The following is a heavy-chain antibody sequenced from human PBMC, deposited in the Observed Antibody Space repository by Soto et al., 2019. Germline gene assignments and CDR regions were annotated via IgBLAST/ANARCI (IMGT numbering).Heavy chain of an antibody. CDR3: ARVNGGSPYF. J-gene: IGHJ4*02. D-gene: IGHD2-15*01. CDR1: GGPINDNF. Sequence: QVQLQESGPGLVKPSETLSLNCTISGGPINDNFWSWIRQPAGKGLEIIGHIYISGTTTYNPSLKSRITFSIDSASSQLSLNLCSVTAADTAFYYVARVNGGSPYFWSQRTLVTVSA. CDR2: IYISGTT. V-gene: IGHV4-4*07.